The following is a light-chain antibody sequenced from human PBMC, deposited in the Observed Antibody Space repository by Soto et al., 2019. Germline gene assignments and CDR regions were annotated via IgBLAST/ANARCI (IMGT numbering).Light chain of an antibody. Sequence: EIVLTQSPGTLSLSPGERATLSCRASQSVSSSYLAWYQQKPGQAPRLLIYGASSRATGIPDRFSGSGSGKDFTPTISRLEPEDFAVYYCQQYGSSIFPFGPGTKVDNK. CDR2: GAS. V-gene: IGKV3-20*01. J-gene: IGKJ3*01. CDR1: QSVSSSY. CDR3: QQYGSSIFP.